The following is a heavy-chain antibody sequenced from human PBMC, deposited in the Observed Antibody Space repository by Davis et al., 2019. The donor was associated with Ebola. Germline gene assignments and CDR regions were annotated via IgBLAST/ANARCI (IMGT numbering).Heavy chain of an antibody. Sequence: SQTLSLTCAISGDSVSSNSAAWNWFRQSPSRGLEWLGRTYYRSKWYNDYAVSVKSRITINPDTSKNQFSLQLNSVTPEDTAVYYCARDRGLAVAGNYYFDYWGQGTLVTVSS. V-gene: IGHV6-1*01. CDR3: ARDRGLAVAGNYYFDY. CDR1: GDSVSSNSAA. CDR2: TYYRSKWYN. J-gene: IGHJ4*02. D-gene: IGHD6-19*01.